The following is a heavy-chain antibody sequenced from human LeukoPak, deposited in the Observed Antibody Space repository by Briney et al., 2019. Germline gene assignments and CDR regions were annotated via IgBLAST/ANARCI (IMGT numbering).Heavy chain of an antibody. J-gene: IGHJ4*02. CDR2: IYYSGST. CDR3: ARVPHTQLGNSDY. Sequence: SETLSLTCTVSGGSISSGGYYWSWIRQHPGKGLEWIGYIYYSGSTYYNPSLTSRVTISVDTSKNQFSLKLSSVTAAETAVYYCARVPHTQLGNSDYAGQGTLVTVSS. CDR1: GGSISSGGYY. D-gene: IGHD6-6*01. V-gene: IGHV4-31*03.